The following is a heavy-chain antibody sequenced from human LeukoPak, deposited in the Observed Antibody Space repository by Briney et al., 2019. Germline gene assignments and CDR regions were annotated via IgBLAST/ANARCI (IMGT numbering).Heavy chain of an antibody. CDR1: GFTVSSKY. J-gene: IGHJ4*02. Sequence: GGSLRLSCAASGFTVSSKYMSWVRQAPGKGLEWVSVIYSGGSTYYADSVKGRFTISRDNSKNTVDLQMNSLRVEDTAVYYCAMRGNTWYDCWGQGTLVPVSS. V-gene: IGHV3-53*01. CDR3: AMRGNTWYDC. CDR2: IYSGGST. D-gene: IGHD6-13*01.